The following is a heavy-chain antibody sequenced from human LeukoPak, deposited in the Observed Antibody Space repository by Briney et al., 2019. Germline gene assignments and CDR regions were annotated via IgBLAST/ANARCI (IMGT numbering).Heavy chain of an antibody. V-gene: IGHV3-23*01. D-gene: IGHD6-19*01. Sequence: GGSLRLSCAGSGFTFSSYGMSWVRQTPGKGLEWVSAISGSGVSTYYVDSVKGRFTISRDNSKNTLYLQMNSLRAEDTAVYYCARDLGYSSGPNYWGQGTRVTVSS. CDR1: GFTFSSYG. J-gene: IGHJ4*02. CDR2: ISGSGVST. CDR3: ARDLGYSSGPNY.